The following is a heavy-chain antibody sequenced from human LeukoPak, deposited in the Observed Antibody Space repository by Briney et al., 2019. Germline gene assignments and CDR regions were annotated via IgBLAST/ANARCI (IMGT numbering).Heavy chain of an antibody. D-gene: IGHD1-7*01. CDR2: ISGSGGST. V-gene: IGHV3-23*01. Sequence: PGGSLRLSCAASGFTVSSNYMSWVRQAPGKGLEWVSAISGSGGSTYYADSVKGRFTISRDNSKNTLYLQMNSLRAEDTAVYYCAKFDWNYGDYWGQGTLVSVST. J-gene: IGHJ4*02. CDR3: AKFDWNYGDY. CDR1: GFTVSSNY.